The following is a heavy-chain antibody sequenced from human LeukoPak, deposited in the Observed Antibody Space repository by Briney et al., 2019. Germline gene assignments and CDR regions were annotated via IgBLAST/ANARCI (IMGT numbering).Heavy chain of an antibody. D-gene: IGHD1-14*01. Sequence: PGGSLRLSCAASGFTFSSYSMNWVRQAPGKGVEWVSYISIIITTLFHSYSVHARFTFSRDNANNSLYLQINSLRAEDTAVYFCAKEGRITTPGYWGQGTLVTVSS. CDR2: ISIIITTL. V-gene: IGHV3-48*01. CDR3: AKEGRITTPGY. J-gene: IGHJ4*02. CDR1: GFTFSSYS.